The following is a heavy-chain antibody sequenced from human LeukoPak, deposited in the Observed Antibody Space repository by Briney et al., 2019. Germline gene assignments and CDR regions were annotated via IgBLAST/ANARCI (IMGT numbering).Heavy chain of an antibody. Sequence: SETLSLTCTVSGGSISSYYWSWIRQPPGRGLEWIGYIYYSGSTNYNPSLKSRVTISVDTSKNQFCLKLSSVTAADTAVYYCARVDYDFWSGYSPDQNYYYGMDVWGQGTTVTVSS. CDR3: ARVDYDFWSGYSPDQNYYYGMDV. D-gene: IGHD3-3*01. CDR2: IYYSGST. CDR1: GGSISSYY. J-gene: IGHJ6*02. V-gene: IGHV4-59*01.